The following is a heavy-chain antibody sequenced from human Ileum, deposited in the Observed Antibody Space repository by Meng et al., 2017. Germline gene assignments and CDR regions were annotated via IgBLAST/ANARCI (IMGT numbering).Heavy chain of an antibody. V-gene: IGHV1-3*01. J-gene: IGHJ4*02. Sequence: QVQLVQSGTEVKKVGASVKVSCTASGYTFRNYPLHWVRQAPGQRPEWMGWINAGNGNIKISQKFQGRITITSDTSATAYMKLSSLRSEDTAVYFCARENDNWNYFDYWGQGSLVTVSS. D-gene: IGHD1-1*01. CDR1: GYTFRNYP. CDR3: ARENDNWNYFDY. CDR2: INAGNGNI.